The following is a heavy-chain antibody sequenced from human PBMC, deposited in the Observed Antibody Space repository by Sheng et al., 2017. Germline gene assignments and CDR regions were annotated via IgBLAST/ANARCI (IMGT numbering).Heavy chain of an antibody. CDR3: ARDDSGNDGWRWFDP. V-gene: IGHV4-59*01. Sequence: QVQLQESGPGLVKPSETLSLTCTVSGGSISSYYWSWIRQPPGKGLEWIGYIYYSGSTNYNPSLKSRVTISVDTSKNQFSLKLSSVTAADTAVYYCARDDSGNDGWRWFDPWGQGTLVTVSS. D-gene: IGHD1-1*01. CDR2: IYYSGST. J-gene: IGHJ5*02. CDR1: GGSISSYY.